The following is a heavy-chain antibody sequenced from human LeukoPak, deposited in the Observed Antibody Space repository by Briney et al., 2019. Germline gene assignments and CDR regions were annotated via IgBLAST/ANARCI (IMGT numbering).Heavy chain of an antibody. Sequence: GESLKISCKGSGYSFTTYWLGWVPQIPGKGLEWMGIIYPGDSDTRYSQSFQGQVTISADKSISNAYLQWSSLKASDTAMYYCARTYCGGDCYYSYFDYWGQGTLVTVSS. CDR2: IYPGDSDT. D-gene: IGHD2-21*02. J-gene: IGHJ4*02. V-gene: IGHV5-51*01. CDR3: ARTYCGGDCYYSYFDY. CDR1: GYSFTTYW.